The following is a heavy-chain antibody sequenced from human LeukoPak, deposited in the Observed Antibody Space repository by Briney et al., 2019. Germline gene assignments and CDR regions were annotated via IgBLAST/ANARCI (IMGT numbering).Heavy chain of an antibody. CDR3: AVDIVVVPAAGVRMNWFDP. J-gene: IGHJ5*02. V-gene: IGHV1-24*01. D-gene: IGHD2-2*01. CDR2: FDPEDGET. Sequence: ASVKVSCKVSGYTLTELSMHWVRQAPGKGLEWMGGFDPEDGETIYAQKFQGRVTMTEDTSTDTAYMELSSLRSEDTAVYYCAVDIVVVPAAGVRMNWFDPWGQGTLVTVSS. CDR1: GYTLTELS.